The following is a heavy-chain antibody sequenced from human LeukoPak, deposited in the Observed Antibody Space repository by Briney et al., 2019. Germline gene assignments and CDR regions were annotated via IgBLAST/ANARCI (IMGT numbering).Heavy chain of an antibody. V-gene: IGHV1-24*01. CDR2: FDPEDGET. CDR1: GYTLTELS. Sequence: ASVKVSCKVSGYTLTELSMHWVRQAPGKGREWMGGFDPEDGETIYAQKFQGRVTMTEDTSTDTAYMELSSLRSEDTAVYYCATVPTGGYYGSGSLDYWGQGTLVTVSS. D-gene: IGHD3-10*01. J-gene: IGHJ4*02. CDR3: ATVPTGGYYGSGSLDY.